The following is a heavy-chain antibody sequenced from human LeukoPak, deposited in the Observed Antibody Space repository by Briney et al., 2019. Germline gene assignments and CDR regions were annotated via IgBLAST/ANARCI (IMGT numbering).Heavy chain of an antibody. CDR1: GFTFSSYS. Sequence: GGSLRLSCAASGFTFSSYSMNWVRQAPGKGLEWVSSVSSSSSYIYYADSVKGRFTISRDNAKNSLYLQMNSLRAEDTAVYYCARDANYYGSGSYYNPRDYYYGMDVWGQGTTVTVSS. D-gene: IGHD3-10*01. CDR3: ARDANYYGSGSYYNPRDYYYGMDV. CDR2: VSSSSSYI. V-gene: IGHV3-21*01. J-gene: IGHJ6*02.